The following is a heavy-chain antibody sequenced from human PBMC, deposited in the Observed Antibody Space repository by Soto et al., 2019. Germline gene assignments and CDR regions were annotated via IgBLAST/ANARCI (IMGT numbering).Heavy chain of an antibody. V-gene: IGHV3-64*01. Sequence: LRLSCAASGFTFSDYAMHWVRQAPGKGLEYVSAISSNGGSTYYANSVKGRFTISRDNSKNMLYLQMGSLRAEDMAMYYCARVGTAYYYYYMDVWGKGTTVTVSS. CDR2: ISSNGGST. D-gene: IGHD2-8*02. J-gene: IGHJ6*03. CDR3: ARVGTAYYYYYMDV. CDR1: GFTFSDYA.